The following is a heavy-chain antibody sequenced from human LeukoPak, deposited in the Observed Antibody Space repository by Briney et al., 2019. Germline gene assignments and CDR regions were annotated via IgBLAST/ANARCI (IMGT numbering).Heavy chain of an antibody. J-gene: IGHJ4*02. CDR1: GFTFSNYA. D-gene: IGHD3-22*01. Sequence: GGSLRLSCAASGFTFSNYAMSWVRQAPGKGLEWVSAISGSASSTYHADSVKGRFTISRDNSKNTLYLQMYSLRADDTAVYYCARGEAYYYDSSGYIDYWGQGTLVTVSS. V-gene: IGHV3-23*01. CDR2: ISGSASST. CDR3: ARGEAYYYDSSGYIDY.